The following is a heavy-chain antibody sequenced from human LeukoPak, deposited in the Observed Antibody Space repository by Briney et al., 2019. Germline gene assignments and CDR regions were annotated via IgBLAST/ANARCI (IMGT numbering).Heavy chain of an antibody. CDR3: ARGMDWNYFFDY. CDR1: GDSIRSNY. CDR2: IYYSGST. J-gene: IGHJ4*02. V-gene: IGHV4-59*01. Sequence: PSETLSLTCSVSGDSIRSNYWSWIRQPPGKGLEWIGNIYYSGSTNYNPSLKSRVTISVDTSKNQFSLKLSSVTAADTAVYYCARGMDWNYFFDYWGQGTLVTVSS. D-gene: IGHD1-7*01.